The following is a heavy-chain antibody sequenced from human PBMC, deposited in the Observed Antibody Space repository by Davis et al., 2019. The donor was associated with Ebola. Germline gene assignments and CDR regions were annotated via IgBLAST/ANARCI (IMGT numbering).Heavy chain of an antibody. J-gene: IGHJ6*02. V-gene: IGHV3-23*01. D-gene: IGHD2-2*01. Sequence: GRSLRPSCPPSGFTFSSYAMSCVRQAPGRGLEWVSAIRGSGGSTYSADSVKGRFTISRDNSKNTLYLQMNSLRAEDTAVYYCARDVSVVVPAAKYYYYYGMDVWGQGTTVTVSS. CDR2: IRGSGGST. CDR3: ARDVSVVVPAAKYYYYYGMDV. CDR1: GFTFSSYA.